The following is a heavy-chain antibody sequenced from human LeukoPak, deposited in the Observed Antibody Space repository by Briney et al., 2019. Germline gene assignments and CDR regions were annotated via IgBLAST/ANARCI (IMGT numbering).Heavy chain of an antibody. Sequence: GGSLRLSCAASGFTFSSYAMSWVRQAPGKGLEWVSAISGSGGSTYYADSVKGRFTISRDNSENSLYLQMNSLRAEDTAVYYCARLGIITAAGSNDYWGQGTLVTVSS. CDR1: GFTFSSYA. J-gene: IGHJ4*02. D-gene: IGHD6-13*01. V-gene: IGHV3-23*01. CDR2: ISGSGGST. CDR3: ARLGIITAAGSNDY.